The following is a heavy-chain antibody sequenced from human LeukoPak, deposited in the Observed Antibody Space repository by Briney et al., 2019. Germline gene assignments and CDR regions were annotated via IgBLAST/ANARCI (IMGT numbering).Heavy chain of an antibody. CDR1: GFTFSYYA. J-gene: IGHJ6*03. D-gene: IGHD6-6*01. CDR3: AKETGSDYYYYMDV. V-gene: IGHV3-23*01. Sequence: GGSLRLSCAASGFTFSYYAMSWVRQAPGKGLELVSAVSGSCGRTYYADSVKGRFTISRDNSKNTLYLQMNSLRAEDTAVYYCAKETGSDYYYYMDVWGKGTTVTVSS. CDR2: VSGSCGRT.